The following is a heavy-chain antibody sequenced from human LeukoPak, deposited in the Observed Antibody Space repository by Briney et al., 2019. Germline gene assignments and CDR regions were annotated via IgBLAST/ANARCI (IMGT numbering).Heavy chain of an antibody. CDR3: ARGVRYYDTFYYYYGMDV. CDR1: GYTFTSYD. V-gene: IGHV1-8*01. CDR2: MSPNSGNT. J-gene: IGHJ6*02. D-gene: IGHD3-22*01. Sequence: ASVKVSCKASGYTFTSYDINWVRQATGQGLEWMGWMSPNSGNTGYAQKFQGRVTMTRNTSISTAYMQLSSLRSEDTAVYYCARGVRYYDTFYYYYGMDVWGQGTTVTVSS.